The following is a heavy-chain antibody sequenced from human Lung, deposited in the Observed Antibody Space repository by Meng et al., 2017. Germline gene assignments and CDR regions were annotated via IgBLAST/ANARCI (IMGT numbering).Heavy chain of an antibody. CDR3: ARDEDISAAGKLFGDY. Sequence: VRSGAEVKKPGASVKVSCKASGYTFPDYWLHWVRRAPGQGLEWMGRINPKSGDTHYAQRFQGRVTMTGDTSISTAYMELSGLRSDDTAMYYCARDEDISAAGKLFGDYWGQGTLVTVSS. J-gene: IGHJ4*02. V-gene: IGHV1-2*06. CDR2: INPKSGDT. D-gene: IGHD6-13*01. CDR1: GYTFPDYW.